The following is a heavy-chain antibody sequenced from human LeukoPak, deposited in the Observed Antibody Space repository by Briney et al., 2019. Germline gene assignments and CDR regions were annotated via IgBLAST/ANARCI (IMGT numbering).Heavy chain of an antibody. V-gene: IGHV1-69*08. CDR2: IIAILDTA. J-gene: IGHJ5*02. CDR1: RGSFSDYS. CDR3: VRCGYGYNCFDP. Sequence: SVKVSRAASRGSFSDYSMFWVRQAPGRGLEWMGRIIAILDTAHYAQKFQARFTITADKSTTTVYMELSSLRSDDTAVYYCVRCGYGYNCFDPWGEPWLVSVSS. D-gene: IGHD5-12*01.